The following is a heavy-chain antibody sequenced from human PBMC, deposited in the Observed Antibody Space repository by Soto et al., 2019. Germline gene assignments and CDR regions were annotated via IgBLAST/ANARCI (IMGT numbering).Heavy chain of an antibody. CDR2: ISAYNGNT. CDR3: ARDGVGYCSGCSCGYNWFDP. D-gene: IGHD2-15*01. V-gene: IGHV1-18*01. J-gene: IGHJ5*02. Sequence: QVQLVQSGAEVKKPGASVKVSCKASGYTFTSYGISWVRQAPGQGLEWMGWISAYNGNTNYAQKLQGRVTMTTDTDTSTAYMELRILRSDDTAVYYCARDGVGYCSGCSCGYNWFDPLVQGTLVTVSS. CDR1: GYTFTSYG.